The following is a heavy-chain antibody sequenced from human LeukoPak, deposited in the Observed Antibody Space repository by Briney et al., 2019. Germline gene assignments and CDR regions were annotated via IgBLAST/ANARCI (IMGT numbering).Heavy chain of an antibody. V-gene: IGHV3-21*01. CDR2: ISSSSSYI. J-gene: IGHJ4*02. CDR1: GFTFSSYS. CDR3: ARDRYSSGSFDY. D-gene: IGHD6-19*01. Sequence: GGSLRLSCAASGFTFSSYSMNWIRQAPGKGLEWVSSISSSSSYIYYADSVKGRFTISRDNAKNSLYLQMNSLRAEDTAVYYCARDRYSSGSFDYWGQGTLVTVSS.